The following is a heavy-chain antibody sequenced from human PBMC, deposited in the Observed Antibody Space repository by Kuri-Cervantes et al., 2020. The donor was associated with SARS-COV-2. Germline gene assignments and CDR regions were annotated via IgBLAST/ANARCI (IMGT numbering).Heavy chain of an antibody. CDR2: ISSNGGST. CDR3: ARDRGYGSGSYSDY. V-gene: IGHV3-64*04. CDR1: GFTFSSYA. D-gene: IGHD3-10*01. J-gene: IGHJ4*02. Sequence: GGSLRLSCSASGFTFSSYAMHWVRQAPGKGLEYVSAISSNGGSTYYADSVKGRFTISRDNSKNTLYLQMNSLRAEDTAVYYCARDRGYGSGSYSDYWGQGTLVTVSS.